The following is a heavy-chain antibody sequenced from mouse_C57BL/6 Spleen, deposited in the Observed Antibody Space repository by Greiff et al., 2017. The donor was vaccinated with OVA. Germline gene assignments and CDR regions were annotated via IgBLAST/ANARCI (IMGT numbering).Heavy chain of an antibody. CDR3: ARSDYYDYGAWFAY. J-gene: IGHJ3*01. Sequence: EVQLQQSGPELVKPGASVKISCKASGYSFTGYYMNWVKQSPEKSLEWIGEINPSTGGTTYNQKFKAKATLTVDKSSSTAYMQLKSLTSEDSAVYYCARSDYYDYGAWFAYWGQGTLVTVSA. CDR2: INPSTGGT. D-gene: IGHD2-4*01. CDR1: GYSFTGYY. V-gene: IGHV1-42*01.